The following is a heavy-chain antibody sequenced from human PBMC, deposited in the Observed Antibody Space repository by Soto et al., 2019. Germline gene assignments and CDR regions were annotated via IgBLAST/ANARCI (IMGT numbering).Heavy chain of an antibody. V-gene: IGHV3-48*01. CDR3: AKLPVRAFGDCGSGHPFGP. D-gene: IGHD3-10*01. CDR1: GFTFSSYS. Sequence: PGGSLRLSCAASGFTFSSYSMNWVRQAPGKGLEWVSYISSSSSTIYYADSVKGRFTISRDNAKNSLYLQMNSLRAEDTAVYYCAKLPVRAFGDCGSGHPFGPWGQGTLVTVSS. J-gene: IGHJ5*02. CDR2: ISSSSSTI.